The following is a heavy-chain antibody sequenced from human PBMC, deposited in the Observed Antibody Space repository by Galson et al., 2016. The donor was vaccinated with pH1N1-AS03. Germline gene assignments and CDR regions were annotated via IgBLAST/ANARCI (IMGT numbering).Heavy chain of an antibody. CDR1: GASVSSDTYY. CDR2: ISSSGFT. D-gene: IGHD2-15*01. Sequence: SETLSLTCTVSGASVSSDTYYWNWIRQPPGKALEWVGYISSSGFTNDNPSLGSRVTMSLDTSKNQFFLKLTSVTPADTAVYHCVRGYCGFGSCSGAPYFYGLDVWGQGTTVIVSS. CDR3: VRGYCGFGSCSGAPYFYGLDV. J-gene: IGHJ6*02. V-gene: IGHV4-61*01.